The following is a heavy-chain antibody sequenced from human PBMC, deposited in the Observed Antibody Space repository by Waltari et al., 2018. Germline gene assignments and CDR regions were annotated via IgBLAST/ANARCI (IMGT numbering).Heavy chain of an antibody. CDR1: RFTFSRYA. D-gene: IGHD3-22*01. J-gene: IGHJ3*02. V-gene: IGHV3-33*01. CDR3: ARAAFDSSGYDAFDM. Sequence: QVQLVESGGGVVQPGRSLRLSCAASRFTFSRYAMHWVRQAPGKGLEWVALIWYDASNKYYADSVKGRFTISRDNSKNTLYLQMNSLRAEDTAVYYCARAAFDSSGYDAFDMWGQGTMVTVSS. CDR2: IWYDASNK.